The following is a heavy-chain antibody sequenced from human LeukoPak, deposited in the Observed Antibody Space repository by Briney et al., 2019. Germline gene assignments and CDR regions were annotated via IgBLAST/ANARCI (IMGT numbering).Heavy chain of an antibody. CDR2: MNPNSGNT. CDR3: ARAVYYYGSGSYFKS. CDR1: GGTFSSYA. Sequence: ASVKVSCKASGGTFSSYAINWVRQATGQGLEWMGWMNPNSGNTGYAQKFQGRVTMTRNTSISTAYMELSSLRSEDTAVYYCARAVYYYGSGSYFKSWGQGTLVTVSS. J-gene: IGHJ4*02. D-gene: IGHD3-10*01. V-gene: IGHV1-8*01.